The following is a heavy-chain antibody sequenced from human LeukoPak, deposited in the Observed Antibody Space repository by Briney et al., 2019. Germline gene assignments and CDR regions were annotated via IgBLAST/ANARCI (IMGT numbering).Heavy chain of an antibody. J-gene: IGHJ4*02. CDR2: ISGSGGST. V-gene: IGHV3-23*01. CDR1: GFTFSSYA. CDR3: ANQVSSGRPGGRRPAWLFDY. D-gene: IGHD6-19*01. Sequence: GGSLRLSCAASGFTFSSYAMSWVRQAPGKGLEWVSAISGSGGSTYYADSVKGRFTISRDNSKNTLYLQMNSLRAEDTAVYYCANQVSSGRPGGRRPAWLFDYWGQGTLVTVSS.